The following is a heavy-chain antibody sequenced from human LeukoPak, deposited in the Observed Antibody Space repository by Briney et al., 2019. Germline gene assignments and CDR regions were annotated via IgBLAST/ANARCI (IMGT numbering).Heavy chain of an antibody. V-gene: IGHV3-20*04. D-gene: IGHD5-18*01. CDR3: ARAGVGADTAMELGY. CDR1: GFTFDDYG. CDR2: INWNGGST. J-gene: IGHJ4*02. Sequence: PGGSLILSCAASGFTFDDYGVSWVRQAPGKGLEWVSGINWNGGSTGYADSVKGRFTISRDNAKNSLYLQMNSLRAEDTALYYCARAGVGADTAMELGYWGQGTLVTVSS.